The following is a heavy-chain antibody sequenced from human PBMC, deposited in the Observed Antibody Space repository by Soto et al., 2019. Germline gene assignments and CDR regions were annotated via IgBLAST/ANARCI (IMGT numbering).Heavy chain of an antibody. J-gene: IGHJ3*02. Sequence: GGSVKVSCKASGFTFTSSAVQWVRQARGQRLEWIGWIVVGSGNTNYAQKFQERVTITRDMSTSTAYMELSSLRSEDTAVYYCAERSSWYKGGNDAFDIWGQGTMVTVSS. CDR3: AERSSWYKGGNDAFDI. CDR1: GFTFTSSA. V-gene: IGHV1-58*01. CDR2: IVVGSGNT. D-gene: IGHD6-13*01.